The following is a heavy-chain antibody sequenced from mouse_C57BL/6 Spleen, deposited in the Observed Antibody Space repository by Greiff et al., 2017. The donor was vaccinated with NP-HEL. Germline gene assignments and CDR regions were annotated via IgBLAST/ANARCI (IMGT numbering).Heavy chain of an antibody. CDR2: IDPSDSYT. J-gene: IGHJ3*01. CDR3: ARSRQLRQAWFAY. V-gene: IGHV1-69*01. CDR1: GYTFTSYW. Sequence: QVQLQQPGAELVMPGASVKLSCKASGYTFTSYWMHWVKQRPGQGLEWIGEIDPSDSYTNYNQKFKGKSTLTVDKSSSTAYMQLSSLTSEDSAVYYCARSRQLRQAWFAYWGQGTLVTVSA. D-gene: IGHD3-2*02.